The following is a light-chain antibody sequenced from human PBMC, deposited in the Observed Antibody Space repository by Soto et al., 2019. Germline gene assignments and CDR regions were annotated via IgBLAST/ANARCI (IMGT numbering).Light chain of an antibody. V-gene: IGLV3-21*04. J-gene: IGLJ2*01. CDR2: YDS. Sequence: SYELTQPPSVSVAPGKTASITCGGNNIGSKSVHWYQQKPGQAPVLVIYYDSDRPSGIPERFSGSNSGNTATLTISRVEAGDEADYFFQVWDSSSDHVVFGGGTKLTVL. CDR1: NIGSKS. CDR3: QVWDSSSDHVV.